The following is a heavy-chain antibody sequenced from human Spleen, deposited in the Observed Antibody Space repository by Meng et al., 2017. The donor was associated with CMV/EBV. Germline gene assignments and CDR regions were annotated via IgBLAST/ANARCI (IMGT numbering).Heavy chain of an antibody. D-gene: IGHD2-2*03. V-gene: IGHV3-21*01. CDR1: GFTLSSYT. CDR2: ISSSSSHI. CDR3: ARDSTLDSTSN. J-gene: IGHJ4*02. Sequence: GESLKISCAASGFTLSSYTMNWVRQAPGKGLEWVSSISSSSSHIYYADSVKGRFTISRDNAKNSPYLQMSSLRAEDTAVYYCARDSTLDSTSNWGQGTLVTVSS.